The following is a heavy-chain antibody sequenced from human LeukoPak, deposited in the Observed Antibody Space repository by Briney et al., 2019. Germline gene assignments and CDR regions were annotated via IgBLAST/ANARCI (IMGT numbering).Heavy chain of an antibody. Sequence: GGSLRLSCAASGFTFSSYATSWVRQAPGKGLEWVAVISYDGSKTHYLDSVKGRFTISRDNSKNTLYLHMNNLRPEDTAVYHCAKDKEVLSGYYVGSGMDVWGQGTTVTVSS. CDR1: GFTFSSYA. D-gene: IGHD3-22*01. V-gene: IGHV3-30*18. CDR2: ISYDGSKT. J-gene: IGHJ6*02. CDR3: AKDKEVLSGYYVGSGMDV.